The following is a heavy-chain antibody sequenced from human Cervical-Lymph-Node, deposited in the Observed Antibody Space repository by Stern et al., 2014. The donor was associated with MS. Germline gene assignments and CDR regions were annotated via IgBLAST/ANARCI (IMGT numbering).Heavy chain of an antibody. CDR2: IYYSGST. J-gene: IGHJ4*02. Sequence: QVQLQESGPGLVKPSETLSLTCTVSGGSISTYYWSWIRQPPGKGLEYIGYIYYSGSTNYNPSLKSRVTISVDTSRNHFSLKLRSATAADTAVYYCARGGWLKWGFEYWGQGTLVTVSS. CDR1: GGSISTYY. CDR3: ARGGWLKWGFEY. D-gene: IGHD5-24*01. V-gene: IGHV4-59*01.